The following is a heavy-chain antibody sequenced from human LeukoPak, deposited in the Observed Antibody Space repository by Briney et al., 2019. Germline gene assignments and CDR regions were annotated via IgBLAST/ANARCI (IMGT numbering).Heavy chain of an antibody. CDR1: GGSFSGYY. CDR3: AREKLKRSYYYDSSGYHYSGYWFDP. CDR2: INHSGST. J-gene: IGHJ5*02. Sequence: SETLSLTCAVYGGSFSGYYWSWIRQPPGKGLEWIGEINHSGSTNYNPSLKSRVTISVDTSKNQFSLKLSSVTAADTAVYYCAREKLKRSYYYDSSGYHYSGYWFDPWGQGALVTVSS. D-gene: IGHD3-22*01. V-gene: IGHV4-34*01.